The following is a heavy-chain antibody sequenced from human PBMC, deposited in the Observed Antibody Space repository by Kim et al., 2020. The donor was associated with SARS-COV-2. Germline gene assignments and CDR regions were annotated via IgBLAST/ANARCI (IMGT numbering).Heavy chain of an antibody. CDR1: GYSLPTYA. J-gene: IGHJ5*02. V-gene: IGHV1-3*01. Sequence: ASVKVSCKASGYSLPTYAVHWVRQGPGQRLEWMGWVNAGNGNTRYSQKFQGRVTITRDASASTAYMELSSLRSEDTAVYYCAIESGEIIGLGFDLWGEGT. D-gene: IGHD3-16*02. CDR3: AIESGEIIGLGFDL. CDR2: VNAGNGNT.